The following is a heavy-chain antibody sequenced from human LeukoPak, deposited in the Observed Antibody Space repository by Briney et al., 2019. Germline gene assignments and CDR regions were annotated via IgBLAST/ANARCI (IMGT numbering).Heavy chain of an antibody. CDR1: GFTFSNYE. Sequence: PGASLRLSCAASGFTFSNYEMIWLRQAPGKGLEWISYISSSGSTIYYADSVKGRFTISRDNAENSLHLHMSSLRAEDTAVYYCARDRIMVVGPYNWFDPWGQGTLVTVSS. V-gene: IGHV3-48*03. CDR2: ISSSGSTI. J-gene: IGHJ5*02. D-gene: IGHD2-15*01. CDR3: ARDRIMVVGPYNWFDP.